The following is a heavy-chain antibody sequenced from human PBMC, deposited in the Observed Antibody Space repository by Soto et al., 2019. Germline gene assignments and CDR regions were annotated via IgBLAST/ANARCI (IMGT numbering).Heavy chain of an antibody. CDR1: GGSISSYY. Sequence: PSETHSLTCTVSGGSISSYYWSWIRQPPGKGLEWIGYIYYSGSTNYNPSLKSRVTISRDNSKNTLYLQMNSLRAEDTAVYYCAKEDGSGWFNYWGQGTLVTVSS. V-gene: IGHV4-59*01. D-gene: IGHD6-19*01. J-gene: IGHJ4*02. CDR3: AKEDGSGWFNY. CDR2: IYYSGST.